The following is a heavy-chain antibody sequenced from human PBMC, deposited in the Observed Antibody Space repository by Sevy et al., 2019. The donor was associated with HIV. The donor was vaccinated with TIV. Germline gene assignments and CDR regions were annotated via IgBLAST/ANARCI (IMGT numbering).Heavy chain of an antibody. J-gene: IGHJ5*02. CDR2: INHRGST. CDR3: ARAPPVVVVPGAPSWFDP. Sequence: SETLSLTCAVYGGSFSGYYWNWIRQPPGKGLEWIGEINHRGSTHYNPSLKSRITISVDTSKNQCSLRLNSVTAADTAVYYCARAPPVVVVPGAPSWFDPWGQGTLVTVSS. CDR1: GGSFSGYY. D-gene: IGHD2-2*01. V-gene: IGHV4-34*01.